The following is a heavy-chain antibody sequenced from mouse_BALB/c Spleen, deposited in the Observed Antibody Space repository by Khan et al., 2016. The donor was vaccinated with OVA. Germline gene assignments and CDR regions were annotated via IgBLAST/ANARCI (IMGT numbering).Heavy chain of an antibody. V-gene: IGHV5-12*02. CDR2: ISYGGDNI. CDR1: GFTFSDYY. J-gene: IGHJ3*01. D-gene: IGHD2-4*01. Sequence: EVELVESGGGLVQPGGSLKLSCATSGFTFSDYYMYWVRQTPEKRLEWVAYISYGGDNIYYLDTVKGRFTIFRDNAKNPLYLHMSRLKYEDTTMYYCARHDYDGIANWGQGTLVTVSA. CDR3: ARHDYDGIAN.